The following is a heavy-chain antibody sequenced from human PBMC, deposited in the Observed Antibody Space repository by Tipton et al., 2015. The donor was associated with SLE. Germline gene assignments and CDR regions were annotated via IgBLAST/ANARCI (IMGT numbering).Heavy chain of an antibody. J-gene: IGHJ6*02. D-gene: IGHD3-3*01. CDR2: INHSGST. CDR1: GFTFSSYE. Sequence: QLVQSGGGVVQPGGSLRLSCAASGFTFSSYEMNWVRQAPGKGLEWIGEINHSGSTNYNPSLKSRVTISVDTSKNQFSLKLNSVTAADTAVYYCASRKRTYYDFWSGSGVYGMDVWGQGTTVTVSS. V-gene: IGHV4-34*08. CDR3: ASRKRTYYDFWSGSGVYGMDV.